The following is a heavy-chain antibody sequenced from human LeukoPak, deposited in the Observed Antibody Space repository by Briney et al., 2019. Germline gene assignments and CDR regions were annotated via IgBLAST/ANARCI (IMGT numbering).Heavy chain of an antibody. V-gene: IGHV1-2*02. J-gene: IGHJ4*02. D-gene: IGHD5-18*01. CDR1: GYTFTSYG. Sequence: ASVKVSCKASGYTFTSYGISWVRQAPGQGLEWMGWINPNSGGTNYAQKFQGRVTMTRDTSISTAYMELSRLRSDDTAVYYCARVRRAAQLWLAMGYWGQGTLVTVSS. CDR3: ARVRRAAQLWLAMGY. CDR2: INPNSGGT.